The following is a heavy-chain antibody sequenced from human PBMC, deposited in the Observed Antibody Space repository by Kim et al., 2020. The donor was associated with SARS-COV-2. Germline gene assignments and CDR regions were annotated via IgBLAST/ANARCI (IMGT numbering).Heavy chain of an antibody. D-gene: IGHD5-12*01. V-gene: IGHV3-21*01. CDR2: ISSSSSYI. Sequence: GGSLRLSCAASGFTFSSYSMNWVRQAPGKGLEWVSSISSSSSYIYYADSVKGRFTISRDNAKNSLYLQMNSLRAEDTAVYYCARAKGYSGYSSKYYYGMDVWGQGTTVTVSS. CDR1: GFTFSSYS. CDR3: ARAKGYSGYSSKYYYGMDV. J-gene: IGHJ6*02.